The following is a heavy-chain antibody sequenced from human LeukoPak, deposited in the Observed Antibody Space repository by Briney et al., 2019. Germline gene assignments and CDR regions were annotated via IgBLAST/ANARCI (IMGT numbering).Heavy chain of an antibody. CDR1: GGTFSSYA. CDR3: ARNGDLNGDY. V-gene: IGHV1-69*13. J-gene: IGHJ4*02. Sequence: GASVKVSCKASGGTFSSYAISWVRQAPGQGLEWMGGIIPIFGTANYAQKFQGRVTITADESTSTAYMELSSLRSDDTAVYYCARNGDLNGDYWGQGTLVTVSS. D-gene: IGHD4-17*01. CDR2: IIPIFGTA.